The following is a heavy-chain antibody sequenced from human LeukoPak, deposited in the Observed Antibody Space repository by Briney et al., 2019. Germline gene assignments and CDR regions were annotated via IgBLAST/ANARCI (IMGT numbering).Heavy chain of an antibody. CDR2: ISWNSGSI. V-gene: IGHV3-9*01. J-gene: IGHJ6*02. CDR3: AKDQGSSGWYYYYGMDV. D-gene: IGHD6-19*01. Sequence: GGSLRLSCAASGFTFDDYAMHWVRQAPGKGLEWVSGISWNSGSIGYADSVKGRFTISRDNAKNSLYLQMNSLRAEDTALYYCAKDQGSSGWYYYYGMDVWGQGTTVTVSS. CDR1: GFTFDDYA.